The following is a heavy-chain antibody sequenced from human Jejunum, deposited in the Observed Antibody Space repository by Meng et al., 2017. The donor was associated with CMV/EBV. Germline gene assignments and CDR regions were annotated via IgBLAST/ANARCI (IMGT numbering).Heavy chain of an antibody. D-gene: IGHD2/OR15-2a*01. V-gene: IGHV3-72*01. CDR3: ARQIDYNWNDV. CDR2: IKNKANSYTT. Sequence: ASGFACMEHYRDWDRQAPGTGVEGVGRIKNKANSYTTEYAASVKDRFTISRDDSKNSLYLQMNSLKTEDTAVYYCARQIDYNWNDVWGQGTLVTVSS. J-gene: IGHJ5*02. CDR1: GFACMEHY.